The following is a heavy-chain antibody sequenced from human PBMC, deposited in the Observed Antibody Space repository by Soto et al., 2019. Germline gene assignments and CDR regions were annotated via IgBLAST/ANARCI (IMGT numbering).Heavy chain of an antibody. J-gene: IGHJ4*02. CDR3: AREPPLRGGGLFDY. CDR1: GGSISSYY. V-gene: IGHV4-59*01. Sequence: SETLSLTCTVSGGSISSYYWSWIRQPPGKGLEWIGYIYYSGSTNYNPSLKSRVTISVDTSKNQFSLKLSSVTAADTAVYYCAREPPLRGGGLFDYWGQGTLVTVSS. D-gene: IGHD3-16*01. CDR2: IYYSGST.